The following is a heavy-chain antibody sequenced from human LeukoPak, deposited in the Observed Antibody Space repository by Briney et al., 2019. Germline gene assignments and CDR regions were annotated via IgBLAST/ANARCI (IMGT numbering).Heavy chain of an antibody. Sequence: GEPLKISCKGSGYSFTSYWIGWVRQMPGKGLEWMGIIYPGDSDTRYSPSFQGQVTISADKSISTAYLQWSSLKASDTAIYYCARVRPHDAFDIWGQGTMVTVSS. V-gene: IGHV5-51*01. CDR2: IYPGDSDT. CDR1: GYSFTSYW. CDR3: ARVRPHDAFDI. J-gene: IGHJ3*02.